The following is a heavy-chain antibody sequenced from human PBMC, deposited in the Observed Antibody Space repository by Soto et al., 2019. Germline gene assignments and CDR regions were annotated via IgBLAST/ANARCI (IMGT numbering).Heavy chain of an antibody. V-gene: IGHV4-39*07. D-gene: IGHD3-3*02. CDR1: GDSITSNSYF. J-gene: IGHJ3*02. Sequence: SETLSLTCTVSGDSITSNSYFWAWIRQPPGKGLEWIGSIYYSGTTYYNPSLKSRVTISVDKSKNQFSLKLSSVTAADTAVYYCASVLGNDAFDIWGQGTMVTVSS. CDR3: ASVLGNDAFDI. CDR2: IYYSGTT.